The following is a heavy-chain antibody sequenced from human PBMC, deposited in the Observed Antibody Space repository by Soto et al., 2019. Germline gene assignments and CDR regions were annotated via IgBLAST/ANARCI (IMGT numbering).Heavy chain of an antibody. CDR3: AKDVYFDSYYFDQ. Sequence: QVQLVESGGGVVQPGRSMRLSCAASRFTVSSHAMHWVRQAPGKGLEWVAVISHDGRQKHYVDSVKGRFTLSRDESDNTVYLQMNSLRPEDTAVYYCAKDVYFDSYYFDQWGQGTLVTVSS. CDR1: RFTVSSHA. V-gene: IGHV3-30*04. J-gene: IGHJ4*02. D-gene: IGHD3-9*01. CDR2: ISHDGRQK.